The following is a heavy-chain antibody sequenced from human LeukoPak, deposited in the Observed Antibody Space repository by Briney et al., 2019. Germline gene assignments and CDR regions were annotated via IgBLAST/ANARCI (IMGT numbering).Heavy chain of an antibody. V-gene: IGHV4-31*03. CDR3: ARAPGGDSSGGPESFDY. D-gene: IGHD3-22*01. J-gene: IGHJ4*02. CDR1: GGSISSGDYY. CDR2: IYYSGST. Sequence: PSETLSLTCTVSGGSISSGDYYWSWIRQHPGKGLEWIGYIYYSGSTYYNPSLKSRVSISVDTSKNQFSLKLSSVTAADTAVYYCARAPGGDSSGGPESFDYWGQGTLVTVSS.